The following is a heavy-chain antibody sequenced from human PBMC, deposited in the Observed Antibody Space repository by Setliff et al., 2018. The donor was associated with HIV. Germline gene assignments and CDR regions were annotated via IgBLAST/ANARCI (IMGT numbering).Heavy chain of an antibody. CDR3: ARGHSHGYGYSGSYGPFDI. CDR1: GGTFSSYA. Sequence: ASVKVSCKASGGTFSSYAINWVRQAPGQGLEWMGGIIPMFGTLNFAQKFQGRVTITTDESTSTAYMELNSPRSEDTAVYYCARGHSHGYGYSGSYGPFDIWGQGTMVTVSS. V-gene: IGHV1-69*05. CDR2: IIPMFGTL. J-gene: IGHJ3*02. D-gene: IGHD1-26*01.